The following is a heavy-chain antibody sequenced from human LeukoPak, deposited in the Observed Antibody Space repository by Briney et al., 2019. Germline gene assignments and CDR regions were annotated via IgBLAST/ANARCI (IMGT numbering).Heavy chain of an antibody. V-gene: IGHV4-31*03. CDR2: IYYSGST. Sequence: SETLSLTCTVSGGSISSGGYYWSWIRQHPGKGLEWIGYIYYSGSTYYNPSLKSRVTISVDTSKNQFSLKLSSVTAADTAVYYCARIPIAYDIVDGWGQGTLVTASS. D-gene: IGHD3-9*01. CDR1: GGSISSGGYY. CDR3: ARIPIAYDIVDG. J-gene: IGHJ4*02.